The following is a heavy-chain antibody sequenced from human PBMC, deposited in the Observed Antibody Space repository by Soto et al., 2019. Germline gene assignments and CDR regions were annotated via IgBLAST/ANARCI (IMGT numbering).Heavy chain of an antibody. CDR3: AREGITMVRGVIDY. V-gene: IGHV3-33*01. Sequence: GGSLRLSCASSGFTFSSYGMHWARQAPGKGLEWVAVIWYDGSNKYYADSVKGRFTISRDNSKNTLYLQMNSLRAEDTAVYYCAREGITMVRGVIDYWGQGTLVTVSS. D-gene: IGHD3-10*01. CDR1: GFTFSSYG. J-gene: IGHJ4*02. CDR2: IWYDGSNK.